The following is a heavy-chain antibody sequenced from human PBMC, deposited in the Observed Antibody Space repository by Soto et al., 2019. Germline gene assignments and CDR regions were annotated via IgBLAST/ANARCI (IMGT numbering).Heavy chain of an antibody. CDR2: IDPSGGTT. Sequence: ASVKVSCEASGYTFTNYYIHWVRQAPGQGLEWMGVIDPSGGTTSYTQNFQGRVTMTRDTSTSTVYMELSSLRSEDTAVYYCARDLARQNDFWGQGTLVTVSS. CDR3: ARDLARQNDF. J-gene: IGHJ4*02. V-gene: IGHV1-46*01. CDR1: GYTFTNYY.